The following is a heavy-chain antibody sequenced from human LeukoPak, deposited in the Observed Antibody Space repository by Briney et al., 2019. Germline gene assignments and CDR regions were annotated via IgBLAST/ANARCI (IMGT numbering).Heavy chain of an antibody. CDR3: ARVPFGEGLLQLWLDTPYYFDY. D-gene: IGHD5-18*01. J-gene: IGHJ4*02. V-gene: IGHV3-21*01. CDR2: ISSSSSYI. CDR1: GFTFSSYS. Sequence: KSGGSLRLSCAASGFTFSSYSMNWVRQAPGKGLEWVSSISSSSSYIYYADSVKGRFTISRDNAKNSLYLQMNSLRAEDTAVYYCARVPFGEGLLQLWLDTPYYFDYWGEGTLVTVSS.